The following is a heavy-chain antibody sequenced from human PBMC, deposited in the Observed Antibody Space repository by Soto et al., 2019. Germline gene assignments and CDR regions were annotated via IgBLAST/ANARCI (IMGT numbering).Heavy chain of an antibody. CDR1: GGSFSGYY. J-gene: IGHJ4*02. CDR3: ARAYYDSSGYSY. CDR2: INHSGST. V-gene: IGHV4-34*01. Sequence: QVQLQQWGAGLLKPSETLSLTCAVYGGSFSGYYWSWIRQPPRKGLEWIGEINHSGSTNYNPSLKSRVTISVDTSKNQFSLKLSSVTAADTAVYYCARAYYDSSGYSYWGQGTLVTVSS. D-gene: IGHD3-22*01.